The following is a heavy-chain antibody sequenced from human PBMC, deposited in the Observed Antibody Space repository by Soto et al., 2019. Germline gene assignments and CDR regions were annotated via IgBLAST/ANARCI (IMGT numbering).Heavy chain of an antibody. V-gene: IGHV1-24*01. D-gene: IGHD3-10*01. Sequence: ASVKVSCKVSGYTLTELSMHWVRQAPGKGLEWMGGFDPEDGETIYAQKFQGRVTMTEDTSTDTAYMVLSSLRSEDTAVYYCATDFRDYYGSGSYYKPNYWGQGTLVTVSS. CDR2: FDPEDGET. CDR3: ATDFRDYYGSGSYYKPNY. J-gene: IGHJ4*02. CDR1: GYTLTELS.